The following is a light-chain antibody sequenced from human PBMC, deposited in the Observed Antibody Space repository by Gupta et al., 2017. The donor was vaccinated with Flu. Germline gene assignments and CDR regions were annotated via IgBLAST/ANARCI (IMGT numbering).Light chain of an antibody. Sequence: FILTQLHSVSASPGQPVTVSCTRSRGSIAANYVQWYQQRPRSAPTNVLYEENQRRSGVPARFSASIDSSSNAAFLTISGLKAEDDAYYYAQSYDSTKPVVFGGGTKLTVL. J-gene: IGLJ3*02. CDR3: QSYDSTKPVV. CDR2: EEN. CDR1: RGSIAANY. V-gene: IGLV6-57*03.